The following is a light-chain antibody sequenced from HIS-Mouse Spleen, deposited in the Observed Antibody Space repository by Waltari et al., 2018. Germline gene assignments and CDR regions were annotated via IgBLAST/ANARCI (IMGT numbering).Light chain of an antibody. J-gene: IGLJ2*01. CDR1: ALPKKS. Sequence: SYELTQPPSVSVSPRQTARITCSGDALPKKSAFWYQQKSGQAPVLVIYEDSKRPSGIPERFSGSSSGTMATLTISGAQVEDEADYYCYSTDSSGNHRVFGGGTKLTVL. CDR2: EDS. V-gene: IGLV3-10*01. CDR3: YSTDSSGNHRV.